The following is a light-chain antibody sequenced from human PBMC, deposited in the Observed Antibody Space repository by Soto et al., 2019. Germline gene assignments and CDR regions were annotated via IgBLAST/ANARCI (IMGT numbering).Light chain of an antibody. CDR2: QDR. J-gene: IGLJ2*01. V-gene: IGLV3-1*01. Sequence: SYELTQPPSVSVSPGQTASITCSGDKLGDKYASWYQQKPGQSPVLLIYQDRKRPSGIPERFSGSNSGNTATLTISGTQPMDEADYYCQAWDSNTLVFGGGTKVTVL. CDR3: QAWDSNTLV. CDR1: KLGDKY.